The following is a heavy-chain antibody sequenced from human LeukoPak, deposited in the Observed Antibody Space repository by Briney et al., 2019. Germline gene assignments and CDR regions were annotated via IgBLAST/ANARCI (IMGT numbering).Heavy chain of an antibody. CDR2: ISYDGSNK. J-gene: IGHJ5*02. Sequence: GGSLRLSCAASGFTFSSYAMHWVRQAPGKGLEWVAVISYDGSNKYYADSVKGRFTISRDNSQNTLYLQMNSLRAVDTAVYYCACGGYYNVGWFDPWGQGTLVTVSS. V-gene: IGHV3-30*04. CDR3: ACGGYYNVGWFDP. D-gene: IGHD3-9*01. CDR1: GFTFSSYA.